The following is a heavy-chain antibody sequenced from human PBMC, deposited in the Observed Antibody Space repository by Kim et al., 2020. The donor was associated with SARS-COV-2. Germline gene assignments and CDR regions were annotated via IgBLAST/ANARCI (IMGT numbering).Heavy chain of an antibody. V-gene: IGHV3-33*08. D-gene: IGHD1-26*01. CDR3: ASSGSYSSFDY. J-gene: IGHJ4*02. Sequence: GGSLRLSCAASGFTFSSYGMHWVRQAPGKGLEWVAVIWYDGSKTYYADSVRGRFTISRDNSKNTLYLQMNSLGAEDTAVYYCASSGSYSSFDYWGQGTLVTVSS. CDR1: GFTFSSYG. CDR2: IWYDGSKT.